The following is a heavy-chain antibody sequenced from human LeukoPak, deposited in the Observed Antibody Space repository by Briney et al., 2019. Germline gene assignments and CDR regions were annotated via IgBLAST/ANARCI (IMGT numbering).Heavy chain of an antibody. Sequence: SETLSLTCTVSGGSISSSGYYWGWIRQPPGKGLEWIASIYYSGRTYYNPSLKSRVTISVTTSKNQLSLKLGPLTAADTAVYYCARHEYSGSYYGLSWFDPWGQGTLVTVSS. V-gene: IGHV4-39*01. CDR3: ARHEYSGSYYGLSWFDP. D-gene: IGHD1-26*01. CDR1: GGSISSSGYY. CDR2: IYYSGRT. J-gene: IGHJ5*02.